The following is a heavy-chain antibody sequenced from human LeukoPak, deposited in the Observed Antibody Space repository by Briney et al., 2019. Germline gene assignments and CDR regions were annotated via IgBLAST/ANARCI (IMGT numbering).Heavy chain of an antibody. D-gene: IGHD3-16*01. CDR1: GFTFSSYA. J-gene: IGHJ4*02. V-gene: IGHV3-30-3*01. CDR2: ISYDGSNK. Sequence: PGGSLRLPCAASGFTFSSYAMHWVRQAPGKGLEWAAVISYDGSNKYYADSVKGRFTISRDNSKNTLYLQMNSLRAEDTAVYYCARGIMITTGVFDYWGQGTLVTVSS. CDR3: ARGIMITTGVFDY.